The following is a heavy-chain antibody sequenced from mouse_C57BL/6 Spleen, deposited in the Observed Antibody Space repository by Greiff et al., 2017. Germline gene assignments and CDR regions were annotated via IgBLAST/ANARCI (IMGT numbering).Heavy chain of an antibody. CDR3: TRALIYYCGPDFDY. Sequence: VQLQQSGAELVRPGASVTLSCKASGYTFTDYEMHWVKQTPVHGLEWIGAIDPETGGTAYNQKFKGKAILTADKSSSTAYMELRSLTSEDSAVXYCTRALIYYCGPDFDYWGQGTTLTVSS. CDR2: IDPETGGT. V-gene: IGHV1-15*01. J-gene: IGHJ2*01. D-gene: IGHD1-1*01. CDR1: GYTFTDYE.